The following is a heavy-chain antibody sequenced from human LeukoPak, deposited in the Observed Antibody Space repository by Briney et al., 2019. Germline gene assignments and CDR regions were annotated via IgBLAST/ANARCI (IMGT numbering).Heavy chain of an antibody. D-gene: IGHD3-22*01. V-gene: IGHV3-64D*06. J-gene: IGHJ4*02. CDR2: ISSNGGST. CDR3: VKSDYYDSSGYYDY. Sequence: GGSLRLSCSASGFTFSSYAMYWVRQAPGKGLEYVSAISSNGGSTYYADSVKGRFTISRDNSKNTLYLQMSSLRAEDTAVYYCVKSDYYDSSGYYDYWGQGTLVTVSS. CDR1: GFTFSSYA.